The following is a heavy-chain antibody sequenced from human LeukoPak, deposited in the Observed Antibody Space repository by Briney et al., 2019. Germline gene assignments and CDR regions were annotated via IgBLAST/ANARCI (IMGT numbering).Heavy chain of an antibody. Sequence: ASVKVSCKASGYTFTSYGITWVRQAPGQGLEWMGWISGYNGNTNYAQKFQGRVTMTTDTSTSTVYMELRSLRSDDTAVYYCARAGDLYYDSSGTDYWGQGTLVTVSS. CDR2: ISGYNGNT. CDR3: ARAGDLYYDSSGTDY. CDR1: GYTFTSYG. V-gene: IGHV1-18*01. J-gene: IGHJ4*02. D-gene: IGHD3-22*01.